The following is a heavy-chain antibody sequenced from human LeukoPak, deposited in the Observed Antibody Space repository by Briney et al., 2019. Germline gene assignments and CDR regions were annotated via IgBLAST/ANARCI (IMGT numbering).Heavy chain of an antibody. CDR1: GGSFSGYY. D-gene: IGHD3-22*01. V-gene: IGHV4-34*01. J-gene: IGHJ4*02. CDR2: INHSGST. Sequence: SETLSLTCAVYGGSFSGYYWSWIRQPPGKGLEWIGEINHSGSTNYNPSLKSRVTISVDTSKNQFSLKLSSVTAADTAVYYCARGPNPDYYDSSGYPGDFGYWGQGTLVTVSS. CDR3: ARGPNPDYYDSSGYPGDFGY.